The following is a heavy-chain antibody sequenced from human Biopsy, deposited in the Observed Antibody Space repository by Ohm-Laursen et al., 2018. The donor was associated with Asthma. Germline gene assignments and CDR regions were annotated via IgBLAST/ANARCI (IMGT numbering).Heavy chain of an antibody. D-gene: IGHD6-19*01. CDR1: GFSFSHHS. V-gene: IGHV3-21*01. J-gene: IGHJ4*01. Sequence: SLRLSCAASGFSFSHHSMNWVRQAPGKGLERVSCISGNSQYIYFADSLKGQFTISRDNAKNSLYLHMNDLSADDSGVYYCATDSSGWFWGPGTVVAVSS. CDR3: ATDSSGWF. CDR2: ISGNSQYI.